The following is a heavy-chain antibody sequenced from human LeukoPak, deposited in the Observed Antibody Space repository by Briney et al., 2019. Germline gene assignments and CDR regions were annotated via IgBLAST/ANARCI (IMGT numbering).Heavy chain of an antibody. Sequence: GGSLRLSCAASGFTFSSYGMTWVRQAPGKGLKWVSSISGSGDSTFYADSVKGRFTISRDNSKNTLYMQMNSLRAEDTAVYYCAKAVVIVPTATPFDYWGQGTLVTVSS. CDR3: AKAVVIVPTATPFDY. J-gene: IGHJ4*02. V-gene: IGHV3-23*01. CDR1: GFTFSSYG. CDR2: ISGSGDST. D-gene: IGHD2-2*01.